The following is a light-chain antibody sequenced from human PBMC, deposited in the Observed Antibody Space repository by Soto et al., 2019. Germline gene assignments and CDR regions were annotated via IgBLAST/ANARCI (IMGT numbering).Light chain of an antibody. CDR1: QSCRNW. Sequence: DLQMTQSPSTLSASVGDRVTIAGLASQSCRNWLAWYQQKPGKAPKLLIYAASSLQSGVPSRFSGSGSGTDFTLTISSLQPEDFATYYCQQSYSTPRTFGQGTKVDIK. V-gene: IGKV1-39*01. CDR2: AAS. CDR3: QQSYSTPRT. J-gene: IGKJ1*01.